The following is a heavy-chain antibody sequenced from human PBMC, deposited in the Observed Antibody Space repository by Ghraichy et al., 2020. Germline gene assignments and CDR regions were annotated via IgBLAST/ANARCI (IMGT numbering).Heavy chain of an antibody. CDR2: ISDSGNT. D-gene: IGHD1-1*01. Sequence: SETLSLTCTVSIGSIISGGHYWGWIRQTPGKGLEWIGSISDSGNTYEKSSLQSRVAISVGSSNDQFSLSINSVTAADTAVYYCVKHRGYTYGTMGSFDMWGQGTMVTVSP. CDR3: VKHRGYTYGTMGSFDM. V-gene: IGHV4-39*01. J-gene: IGHJ3*02. CDR1: IGSIISGGHY.